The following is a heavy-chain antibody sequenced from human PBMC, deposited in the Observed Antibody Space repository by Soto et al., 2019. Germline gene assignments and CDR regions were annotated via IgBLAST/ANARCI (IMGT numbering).Heavy chain of an antibody. Sequence: GGSLRLSCAASGFSVSNNYMSWVRQAPGKGLEWVSIIYSAGTTYYADSVKGRFTISADKSISTAYLQWSSLKASDTAVYYCARLDYDILTGYWPHFDYWGQGTLVTVSS. D-gene: IGHD3-9*01. CDR3: ARLDYDILTGYWPHFDY. CDR2: IYSAGTT. V-gene: IGHV3-53*01. CDR1: GFSVSNNY. J-gene: IGHJ4*02.